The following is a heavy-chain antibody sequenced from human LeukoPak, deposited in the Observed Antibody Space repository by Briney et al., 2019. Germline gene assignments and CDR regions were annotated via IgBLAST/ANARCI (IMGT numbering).Heavy chain of an antibody. V-gene: IGHV3-48*03. J-gene: IGHJ3*02. Sequence: GGSLRLSCAASGFTFSSYEMNWVRQAPAKVLEWGSYISSSGSTIYYADSVNGQFPIYRDNAKNSLYLQMNSLRAEDTGIYYCARDDATAMANHVFDIWGQGTMVTVYS. D-gene: IGHD5-18*01. CDR1: GFTFSSYE. CDR2: ISSSGSTI. CDR3: ARDDATAMANHVFDI.